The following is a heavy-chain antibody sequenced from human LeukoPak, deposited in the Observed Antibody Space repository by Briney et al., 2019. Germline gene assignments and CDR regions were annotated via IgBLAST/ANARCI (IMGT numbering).Heavy chain of an antibody. V-gene: IGHV3-30*02. Sequence: GGSLRLSCAASGISFSSYGIHWVRQAPGKGLEWVAFIRYDGSNKYYADSVKGRFTISRDNSKNTLYLQMNSLRAEDTAVYYCAKDPLGSIGWYDFEYWGQGTLVTVSS. CDR1: GISFSSYG. D-gene: IGHD6-19*01. CDR2: IRYDGSNK. CDR3: AKDPLGSIGWYDFEY. J-gene: IGHJ4*02.